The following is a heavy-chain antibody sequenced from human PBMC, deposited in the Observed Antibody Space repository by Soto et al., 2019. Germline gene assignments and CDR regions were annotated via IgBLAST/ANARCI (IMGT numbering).Heavy chain of an antibody. D-gene: IGHD6-19*01. J-gene: IGHJ3*02. CDR3: AKDIGLDEAVAGMTGAFDI. CDR1: GFTFDDYT. V-gene: IGHV3-43*01. Sequence: EGSLRLSCAASGFTFDDYTMHWVRQAPGKGLEWVSLISWDGGSTYYADSVKGRFTISRDNSKNSLYLQMNSLRTEDTALYYCAKDIGLDEAVAGMTGAFDIWGQGTMVTVSS. CDR2: ISWDGGST.